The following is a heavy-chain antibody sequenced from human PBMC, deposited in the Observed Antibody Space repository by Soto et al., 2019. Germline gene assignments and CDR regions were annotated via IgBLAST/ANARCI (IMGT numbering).Heavy chain of an antibody. CDR2: IYHSGST. V-gene: IGHV4-30-2*01. CDR1: GGSISSGGYS. Sequence: SETLSLTCAVSGGSISSGGYSWSWIRQPPGKGLEWIGYIYHSGSTYYNPSLKSRVTISVGRSKNQFSLKLSSVTAADTAVYYCARALGGCSGGSCYFVWFDPWGQGTLVTVSS. D-gene: IGHD2-15*01. J-gene: IGHJ5*02. CDR3: ARALGGCSGGSCYFVWFDP.